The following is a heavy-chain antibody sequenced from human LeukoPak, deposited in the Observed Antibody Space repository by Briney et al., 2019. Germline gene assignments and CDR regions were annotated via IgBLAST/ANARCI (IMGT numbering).Heavy chain of an antibody. CDR3: VGSGWQVYFDF. V-gene: IGHV3-7*01. CDR2: IKQDGSEK. Sequence: SGGSLRLSCAASGFTFTIFWMTLVRQAPGKGLEWVANIKQDGSEKYYVDSVKGRFTISRDNDKNSVYLQMSSLRADDTAVYFCVGSGWQVYFDFWGQGTLVTVSS. J-gene: IGHJ4*02. CDR1: GFTFTIFW. D-gene: IGHD6-19*01.